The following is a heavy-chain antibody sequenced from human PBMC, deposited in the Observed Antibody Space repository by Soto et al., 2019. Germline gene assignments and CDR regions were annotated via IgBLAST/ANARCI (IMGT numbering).Heavy chain of an antibody. D-gene: IGHD5-12*01. CDR1: GLTFSSYD. Sequence: PGGSLRLSCAASGLTFSSYDMHWVRQAPGKGLEWVAGISYDGSYKYFADSVKGRLTISRDNSKNTLYLQMNSLRTEDTAVYYCANGLIMATTAAEFDIWGQGTMVTVSS. CDR2: ISYDGSYK. CDR3: ANGLIMATTAAEFDI. J-gene: IGHJ3*02. V-gene: IGHV3-30*18.